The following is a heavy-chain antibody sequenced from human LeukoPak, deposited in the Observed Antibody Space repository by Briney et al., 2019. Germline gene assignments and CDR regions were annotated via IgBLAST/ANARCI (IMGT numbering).Heavy chain of an antibody. J-gene: IGHJ4*02. D-gene: IGHD5-24*01. Sequence: PGGSLRLSCAASGFTFSSYSINWVRQAPGKGLEWVSSISSSSSYIYYADSVKGRFTISRDNAKNTLYLQMNSLRAEDTAVYYCARGTVEMATISYWGQGTLVTVSS. V-gene: IGHV3-21*01. CDR3: ARGTVEMATISY. CDR2: ISSSSSYI. CDR1: GFTFSSYS.